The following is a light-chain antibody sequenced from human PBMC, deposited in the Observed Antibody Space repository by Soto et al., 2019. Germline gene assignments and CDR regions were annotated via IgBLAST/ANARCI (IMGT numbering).Light chain of an antibody. J-gene: IGKJ4*01. CDR2: SAS. CDR1: QSISEY. CDR3: RQGYSTPLT. V-gene: IGKV1-39*01. Sequence: DIQMTQSPSSLSASVGQRVTITCRASQSISEYLNWYQQKPGKAPKLLIFSASSLQSGVPVRCIGSGSGTDFTLTISSLQAEDFGTYDCRQGYSTPLTFGGGTNVEI.